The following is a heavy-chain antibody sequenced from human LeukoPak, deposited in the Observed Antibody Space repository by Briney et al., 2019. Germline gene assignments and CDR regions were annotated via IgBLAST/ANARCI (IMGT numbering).Heavy chain of an antibody. CDR2: INPSGGRT. CDR3: ARDQEGFDY. J-gene: IGHJ4*02. V-gene: IGHV1-46*01. CDR1: GYTFANYY. Sequence: GASVKVSCKASGYTFANYYMHWVRQAPGQGLEWMGMINPSGGRTTYAQKFQGRVTVTRDTSTSTVHMELSGLRSEDTAVYYCARDQEGFDYWGQGTLVTVSS.